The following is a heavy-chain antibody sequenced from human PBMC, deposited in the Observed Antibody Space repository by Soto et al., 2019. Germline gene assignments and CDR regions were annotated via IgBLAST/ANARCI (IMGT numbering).Heavy chain of an antibody. J-gene: IGHJ4*02. CDR3: VREPDIVDC. V-gene: IGHV1-18*01. CDR1: GYTFTSYG. CDR2: ISAYNGNT. Sequence: QVQLLQSGAEVKKPGASVKVSCKASGYTFTSYGISWVRQAPGQGLEGMGWISAYNGNTNYAQKLQGRVTMTTDTSTSPDYIVLMSLRYDDTALYSFVREPDIVDCWGEGTLVTVSS.